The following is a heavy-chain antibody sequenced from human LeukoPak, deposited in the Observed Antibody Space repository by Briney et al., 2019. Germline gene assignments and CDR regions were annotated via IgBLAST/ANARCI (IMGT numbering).Heavy chain of an antibody. CDR3: ATTTIRLGY. V-gene: IGHV4-39*07. CDR2: IYYSGST. CDR1: GGSISSSSYY. D-gene: IGHD1-26*01. Sequence: NSSETLSLTCTVSGGSISSSSYYWGWIRQPPGKGLEWIGSIYYSGSTYYNPSLKSRVTISVDTSKNQFSLKLSSVTAADTAVYYCATTTIRLGYWGQGTLVTVSS. J-gene: IGHJ4*02.